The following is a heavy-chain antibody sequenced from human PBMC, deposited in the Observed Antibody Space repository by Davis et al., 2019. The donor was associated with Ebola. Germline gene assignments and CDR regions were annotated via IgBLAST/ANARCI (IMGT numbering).Heavy chain of an antibody. CDR3: TPDIVVVVAALGGGMDV. V-gene: IGHV3-23*01. CDR2: LGTSADT. CDR1: GFIFSSYV. J-gene: IGHJ6*04. Sequence: GGSLRLSCAASGFIFSSYVMSWVRQAPGKGLEWVSTLGTSADTYYADSVKGRFTISRDNSKNTLYLQMNSLKTEDTAVYYCTPDIVVVVAALGGGMDVWGKGTTVTVSS. D-gene: IGHD2-15*01.